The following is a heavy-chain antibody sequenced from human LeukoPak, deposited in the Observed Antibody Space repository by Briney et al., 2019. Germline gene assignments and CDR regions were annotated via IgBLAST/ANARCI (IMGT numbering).Heavy chain of an antibody. D-gene: IGHD5-18*01. CDR2: INPNSGGT. CDR1: GYTFTGYY. CDR3: ARGAGISGYSYDY. J-gene: IGHJ4*02. Sequence: ASVKVSCKASGYTFTGYYMHWVRRAPGQGLEWMGWINPNSGGTNYAQKFQGRVTMTRDTSISTAYMELSRLRSDDTAVYYCARGAGISGYSYDYWGQGTLVTVSS. V-gene: IGHV1-2*02.